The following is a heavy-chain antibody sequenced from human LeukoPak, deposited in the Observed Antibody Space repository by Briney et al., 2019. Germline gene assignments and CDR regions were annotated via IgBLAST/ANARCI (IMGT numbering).Heavy chain of an antibody. CDR3: AYGARYDS. V-gene: IGHV3-21*01. J-gene: IGHJ4*02. CDR2: ISSGSSYI. D-gene: IGHD3-22*01. Sequence: GGSLRLSCAASGFTFSRYSMNWVRQAPGKGREWVSSISSGSSYIYYADSVKGRFTISRANDKNSLYLQMNSLRAEDTAVYYCAYGARYDSWGQGTLVTVSS. CDR1: GFTFSRYS.